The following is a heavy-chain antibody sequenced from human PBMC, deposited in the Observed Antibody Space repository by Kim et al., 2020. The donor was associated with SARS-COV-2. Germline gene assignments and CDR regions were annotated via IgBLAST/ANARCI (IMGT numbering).Heavy chain of an antibody. V-gene: IGHV3-23*01. CDR2: ISGGAEST. CDR1: GFTFSSSA. J-gene: IGHJ4*02. D-gene: IGHD3-10*01. CDR3: ATAGRIIMGYFDY. Sequence: GGSLRLSCAVSGFTFSSSAMSWVRQAPGKGLEWVSSISGGAESTFYADSVKGRFTISRDNSRNTLSLHMNNLRAEDTAVYYCATAGRIIMGYFDYWGQGTLVTVSP.